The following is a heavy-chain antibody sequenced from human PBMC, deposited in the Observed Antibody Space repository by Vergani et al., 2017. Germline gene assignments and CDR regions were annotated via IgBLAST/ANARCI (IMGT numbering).Heavy chain of an antibody. Sequence: QVQLVESGGGVVQPGRSLRLSCAASGFTFSSYGMHWVRQAPGKGLEWVAVIWYDGSNKYYADSVKGRFTISRDNSKNTLYLQMNSLRAEDTAVYYCAREVSGWFNWFDPWSQGTLVTVSS. CDR1: GFTFSSYG. J-gene: IGHJ5*02. V-gene: IGHV3-33*01. D-gene: IGHD6-19*01. CDR2: IWYDGSNK. CDR3: AREVSGWFNWFDP.